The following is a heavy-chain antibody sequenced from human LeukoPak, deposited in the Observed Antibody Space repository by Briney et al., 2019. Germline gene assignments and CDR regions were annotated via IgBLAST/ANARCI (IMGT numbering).Heavy chain of an antibody. J-gene: IGHJ6*03. CDR2: ISAYNGNT. CDR1: VYTFTSYG. D-gene: IGHD6-13*01. V-gene: IGHV1-18*01. CDR3: ARDQARSSWNYYYYYYMDV. Sequence: ASVKVSCKASVYTFTSYGISWVRQAAGQGLEWMGWISAYNGNTNYAQKLQGRVTMTTDTSTSKAYMELRSLRSADAAVYYCARDQARSSWNYYYYYYMDVWGKGTTVTVSS.